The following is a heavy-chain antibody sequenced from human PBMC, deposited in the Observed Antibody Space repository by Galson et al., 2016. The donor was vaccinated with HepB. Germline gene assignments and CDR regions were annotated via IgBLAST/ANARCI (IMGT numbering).Heavy chain of an antibody. D-gene: IGHD1-26*01. CDR3: ARDHVHWDWERSVHFDC. CDR1: GFTFSRYA. Sequence: SLRLSCAVSGFTFSRYAMHWVRQAPGKGLEWVAVISYDGSNKYYPDSVKGRFTISRDNSKNTLYLQMNSLRAEDTAIYYCARDHVHWDWERSVHFDCWGQGTLVTVSS. V-gene: IGHV3-30*03. CDR2: ISYDGSNK. J-gene: IGHJ4*02.